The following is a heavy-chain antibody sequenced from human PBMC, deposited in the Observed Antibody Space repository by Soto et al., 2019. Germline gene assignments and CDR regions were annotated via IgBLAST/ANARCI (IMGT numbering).Heavy chain of an antibody. CDR3: AKDHLPTTITTPWFDP. CDR1: GFSFSSHG. V-gene: IGHV3-30*18. CDR2: ISYDGNNK. D-gene: IGHD4-17*01. J-gene: IGHJ5*02. Sequence: QVQLVGSGGGVVQPGRSLRLSCEASGFSFSSHGMHCVRQAPGKGLEWLAVISYDGNNKYYADCVKGRFSISRDNYKNPLYLQMNSLRAEDTAVYYCAKDHLPTTITTPWFDPWGQGSLVTVSS.